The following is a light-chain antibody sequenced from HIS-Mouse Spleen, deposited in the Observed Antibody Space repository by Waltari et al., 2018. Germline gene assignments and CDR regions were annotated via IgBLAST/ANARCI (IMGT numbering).Light chain of an antibody. CDR1: SSDVGVYNY. J-gene: IGLJ2*01. V-gene: IGLV2-11*01. CDR2: DVS. Sequence: QSALTQPRSVSGSPGQSVTISCTGPSSDVGVYNYVSWYQQHPGKAPKLMIYDVSKRPSGVPDRFSGSKSGNTASLTISGLQAEDEADYYCCSYAGSYTFLFGGGTKLTVL. CDR3: CSYAGSYTFL.